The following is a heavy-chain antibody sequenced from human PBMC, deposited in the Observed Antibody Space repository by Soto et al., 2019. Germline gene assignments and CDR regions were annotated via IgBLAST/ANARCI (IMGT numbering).Heavy chain of an antibody. CDR2: INTDGSVT. J-gene: IGHJ4*02. CDR3: ARYGSGAGDY. V-gene: IGHV3-74*01. CDR1: GFTFSSHW. Sequence: EVQLVESGGGLVQPGGSLRLSCAASGFTFSSHWMYWVRQAPGKGLVWVSRINTDGSVTSYADSVKGRFTISRDNTKNTLFLLMNSLRIEDTAEYYCARYGSGAGDYWGQGTLVTVSS. D-gene: IGHD6-19*01.